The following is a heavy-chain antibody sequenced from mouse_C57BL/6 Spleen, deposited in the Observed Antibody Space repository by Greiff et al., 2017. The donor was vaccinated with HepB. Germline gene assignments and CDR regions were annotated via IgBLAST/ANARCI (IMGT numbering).Heavy chain of an antibody. V-gene: IGHV2-2*01. CDR3: ARLGRTFFDY. Sequence: VKLQESGPGLVQPSQSLSITCTVSGFSLTSYGVHWVRQSPGKGLEWLGVIWSGGSTDYNAAFISRLSISKDNSKSQVFFKMNSLQADDTAIYYCARLGRTFFDYWGQGTTLTVSS. J-gene: IGHJ2*01. CDR2: IWSGGST. D-gene: IGHD4-1*01. CDR1: GFSLTSYG.